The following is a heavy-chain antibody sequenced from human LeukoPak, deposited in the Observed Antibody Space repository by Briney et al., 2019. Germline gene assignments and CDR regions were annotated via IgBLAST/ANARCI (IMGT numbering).Heavy chain of an antibody. CDR2: ITSSSSI. Sequence: GGSLRLSCAASGFTFSSYSMNWVRQAPGKGLEWVSYITSSSSIYYADSVRGRFTISRDNAKSSLYLQMNSLRAEDTAVYYCARGLRQLVRGFNYYFMDVWGKGTTVTVSS. CDR3: ARGLRQLVRGFNYYFMDV. D-gene: IGHD6-13*01. V-gene: IGHV3-48*01. CDR1: GFTFSSYS. J-gene: IGHJ6*03.